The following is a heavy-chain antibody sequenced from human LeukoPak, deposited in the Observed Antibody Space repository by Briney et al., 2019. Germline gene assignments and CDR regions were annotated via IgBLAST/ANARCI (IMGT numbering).Heavy chain of an antibody. Sequence: GSLRLSCAASGFTFSDYYMSWIRQAPGKGLEWVSYISTSGSTIYYADSVKGRFTISRDNSKNTLYLQMNSLRAEDTAVYYCAKWGCSGGSCYPFDYWGQGTLVTVSS. CDR1: GFTFSDYY. CDR3: AKWGCSGGSCYPFDY. D-gene: IGHD2-15*01. J-gene: IGHJ4*02. CDR2: ISTSGSTI. V-gene: IGHV3-11*01.